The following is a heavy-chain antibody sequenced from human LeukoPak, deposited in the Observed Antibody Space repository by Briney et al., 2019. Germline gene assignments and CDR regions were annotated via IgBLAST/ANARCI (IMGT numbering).Heavy chain of an antibody. D-gene: IGHD3-16*02. J-gene: IGHJ4*02. CDR3: ARSDYVWGSYRPYYFDY. CDR1: GYTFTSYA. V-gene: IGHV7-4-1*02. Sequence: ASVKVSCKASGYTFTSYAMNWVRQAPGQGLEWMGWINTNTGNPTYAQGFTGRFVFSLDTSVSTAYLQISSLKAEDTAVYYCARSDYVWGSYRPYYFDYWGQGTLVTVSS. CDR2: INTNTGNP.